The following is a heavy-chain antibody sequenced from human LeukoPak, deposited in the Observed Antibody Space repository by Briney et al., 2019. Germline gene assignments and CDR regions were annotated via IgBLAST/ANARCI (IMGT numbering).Heavy chain of an antibody. D-gene: IGHD1-7*01. Sequence: GRSLRLSCAASGFTFSSYAMHWVRQAPGKGLEWVAVISYDGSNKYYADSVKGRFTISRDNSKNTLYLQMNSLRAEDTAVYYCARFRVSLTGTTWEYFDYWGQGTLVTVSS. CDR1: GFTFSSYA. V-gene: IGHV3-30-3*01. CDR2: ISYDGSNK. CDR3: ARFRVSLTGTTWEYFDY. J-gene: IGHJ4*02.